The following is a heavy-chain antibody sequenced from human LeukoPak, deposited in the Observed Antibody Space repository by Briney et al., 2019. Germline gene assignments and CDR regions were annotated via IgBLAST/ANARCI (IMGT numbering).Heavy chain of an antibody. Sequence: ASVKVSCKASGYTFTSHGISWVRQAPGQGLEWMGWISPYNGDTNYAQKLQGRLTMTTDTSTSTAYMELRSLMSDDTAVYYCARNKATMNREIYYFEYWGQGTLVAVSS. CDR3: ARNKATMNREIYYFEY. J-gene: IGHJ4*02. CDR1: GYTFTSHG. CDR2: ISPYNGDT. D-gene: IGHD3-10*01. V-gene: IGHV1-18*01.